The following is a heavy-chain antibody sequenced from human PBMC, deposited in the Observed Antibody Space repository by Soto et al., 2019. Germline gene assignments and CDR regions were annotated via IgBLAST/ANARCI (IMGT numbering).Heavy chain of an antibody. Sequence: ASVKVSCKASGYTFTSYAMHWVRQAPGQRLEWMGWINAGNGNTKYSQKFQGRVTITRDTSASTAYMELSSLRSEDTAVYYCARNPFYYGSGYYYYGMDVWGQGTTVTVSS. J-gene: IGHJ6*02. D-gene: IGHD3-10*01. CDR1: GYTFTSYA. V-gene: IGHV1-3*01. CDR3: ARNPFYYGSGYYYYGMDV. CDR2: INAGNGNT.